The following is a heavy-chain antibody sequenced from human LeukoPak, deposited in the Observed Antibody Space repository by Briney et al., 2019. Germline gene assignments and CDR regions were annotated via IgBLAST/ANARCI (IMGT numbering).Heavy chain of an antibody. CDR3: ARVVSSSGFDYGMNV. Sequence: GGSLRLSCAASGFXFSSYAMHWVRQAPGKGREYVSSISSNGGSTYYANSVKGRFTISRDNSKNTLYLQMGSLRAEDMAVYYCARVVSSSGFDYGMNVWGQGITVTVSS. D-gene: IGHD6-6*01. V-gene: IGHV3-64*01. CDR2: ISSNGGST. CDR1: GFXFSSYA. J-gene: IGHJ6*02.